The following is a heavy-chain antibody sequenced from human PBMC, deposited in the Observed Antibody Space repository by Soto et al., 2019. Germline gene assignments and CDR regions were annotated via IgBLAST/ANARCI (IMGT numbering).Heavy chain of an antibody. J-gene: IGHJ4*02. CDR3: VRVGRLGGY. CDR1: GFTFSSYW. CDR2: IKEDGSGK. D-gene: IGHD3-16*01. Sequence: GGSLRLSCTASGFTFSSYWMSWGRQAPGKGLGWVANIKEDGSGKYYVDSVKGRFSISRDNARNSLYLQMNSLRVEDTAVYYCVRVGRLGGYWGQGALVTVSS. V-gene: IGHV3-7*03.